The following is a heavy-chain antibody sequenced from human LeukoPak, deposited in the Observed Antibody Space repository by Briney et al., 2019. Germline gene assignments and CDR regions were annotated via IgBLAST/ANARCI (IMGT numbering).Heavy chain of an antibody. V-gene: IGHV3-21*01. CDR1: GFTFSSYN. Sequence: GGSLRLSCAASGFTFSSYNMNWVRQAPGKGLEWVSFMSTSSSYIYYADSVKGRFTISRDNAKNSLYLQMNSLRAEDTAVYYCARQYDFWSGNPKDFDYWGQGTLVTVSS. CDR3: ARQYDFWSGNPKDFDY. CDR2: MSTSSSYI. D-gene: IGHD3-3*01. J-gene: IGHJ4*02.